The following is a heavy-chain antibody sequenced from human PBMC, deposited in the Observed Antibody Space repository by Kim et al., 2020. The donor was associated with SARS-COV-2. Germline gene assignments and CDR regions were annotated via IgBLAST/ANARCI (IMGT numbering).Heavy chain of an antibody. Sequence: SVKVSCKASGGTFSSYTISWVRQAPGQGLEWMGRIIPILGIANYAQKFQGRVTITADKSTSTAYMELSSLRSEDTAVYYRARWVDYYDSSGYYRGPFDPWGQGTLVTVSS. CDR3: ARWVDYYDSSGYYRGPFDP. D-gene: IGHD3-22*01. V-gene: IGHV1-69*02. CDR1: GGTFSSYT. CDR2: IIPILGIA. J-gene: IGHJ5*02.